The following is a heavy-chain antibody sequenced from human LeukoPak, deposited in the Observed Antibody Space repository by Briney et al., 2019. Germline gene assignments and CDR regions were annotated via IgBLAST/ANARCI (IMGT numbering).Heavy chain of an antibody. D-gene: IGHD3-22*01. CDR1: GFIFSSYD. CDR3: AKASSITMIVVVMKWFDP. CDR2: ISRAGDRT. V-gene: IGHV3-23*01. J-gene: IGHJ5*02. Sequence: PGGSLRLSCVGSGFIFSSYDMGWVRQAPGKGLEWVSSISRAGDRTYYEDSVKGRFTISRDNSRNTMYLQMNSLRAEDTAVYYCAKASSITMIVVVMKWFDPWGQGTLVTVSS.